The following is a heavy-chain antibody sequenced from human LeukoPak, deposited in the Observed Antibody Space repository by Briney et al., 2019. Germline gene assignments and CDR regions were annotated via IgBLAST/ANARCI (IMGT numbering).Heavy chain of an antibody. V-gene: IGHV3-64*01. D-gene: IGHD6-13*01. J-gene: IGHJ4*02. CDR1: GFTFSSYA. Sequence: PGGSLRLSCAASGFTFSSYAMHWVRQAPGKGLEYVSAISSNGGSTYYANSVKGRFTISRDNSRNTLYLQMGSLRAEDMAVYYCARGASSSWYEEPFDYWGQGTLVTVSS. CDR2: ISSNGGST. CDR3: ARGASSSWYEEPFDY.